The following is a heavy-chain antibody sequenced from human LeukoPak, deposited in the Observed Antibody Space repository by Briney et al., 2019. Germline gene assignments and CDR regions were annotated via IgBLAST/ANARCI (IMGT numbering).Heavy chain of an antibody. Sequence: PGGFLRLSCTVSGFTVSSDSMSWVRQAPGKGLEWVSFIYSGGSTHYSDSVKGRFTISRDNSKNTLFLQMNSLSADDTAVYCCARDLMVRGETGAFDIWGQGTMVTVSS. D-gene: IGHD3-10*01. CDR2: IYSGGST. V-gene: IGHV3-53*05. CDR3: ARDLMVRGETGAFDI. CDR1: GFTVSSDS. J-gene: IGHJ3*02.